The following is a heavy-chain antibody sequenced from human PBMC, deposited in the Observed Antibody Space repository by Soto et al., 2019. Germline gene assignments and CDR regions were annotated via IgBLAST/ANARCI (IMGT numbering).Heavy chain of an antibody. J-gene: IGHJ6*03. V-gene: IGHV1-18*01. CDR2: ISAYNGNT. Sequence: ASVKVSCKASGYTFTSYGISWARQAPGQGLEWMGWISAYNGNTNYAQKLQGRVTMTTDTSTSTAYMELRSLRSDDTAVYYCARAGYSRSWYWRYYYYYMDVWGKGTTVTVSS. D-gene: IGHD6-13*01. CDR1: GYTFTSYG. CDR3: ARAGYSRSWYWRYYYYYMDV.